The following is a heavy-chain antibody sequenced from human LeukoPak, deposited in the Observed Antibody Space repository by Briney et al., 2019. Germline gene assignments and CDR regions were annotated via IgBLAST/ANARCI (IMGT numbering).Heavy chain of an antibody. Sequence: GGSLRLSCAASGFTFDDYAMHWVRQAPGKGLEWVSGISWNSGSIGYADSVKGRFTISRDNAKNSLYLQMNSLRAEDMALYYCAKGSKHYYGSGSYLDYWGQGTLVTVSS. V-gene: IGHV3-9*03. CDR3: AKGSKHYYGSGSYLDY. D-gene: IGHD3-10*01. CDR2: ISWNSGSI. J-gene: IGHJ4*02. CDR1: GFTFDDYA.